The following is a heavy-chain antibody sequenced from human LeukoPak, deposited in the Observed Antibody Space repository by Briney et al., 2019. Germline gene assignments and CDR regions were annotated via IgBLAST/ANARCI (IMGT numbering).Heavy chain of an antibody. CDR3: ARVSSGDYGDYSYYFDY. Sequence: GSPRLSCAGSGYIFGNMWMSWVRQPPGKGLEWIGEINHSGSTNYNPSLKSRVTISVDTSKNQFSLKLSSVTAADTAVYYCARVSSGDYGDYSYYFDYWGQGTLVTVSS. D-gene: IGHD4-17*01. V-gene: IGHV4-4*02. CDR1: GYIFGNMW. J-gene: IGHJ4*02. CDR2: INHSGST.